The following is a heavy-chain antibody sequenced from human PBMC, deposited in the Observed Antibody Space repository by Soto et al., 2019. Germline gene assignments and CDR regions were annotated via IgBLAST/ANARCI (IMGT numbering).Heavy chain of an antibody. CDR1: GYTFTIYG. CDR3: ARVDYYDSSGYYGY. Sequence: ASVKVSCRASGYTFTIYGISWVRQAPGQGLEWMGWISGYNGNTDYAQNLQDRVTLTTDASTSSVYMELRSLRSDDKAVYYCARVDYYDSSGYYGYWGQGTLVTFSS. V-gene: IGHV1-18*04. J-gene: IGHJ4*02. CDR2: ISGYNGNT. D-gene: IGHD3-22*01.